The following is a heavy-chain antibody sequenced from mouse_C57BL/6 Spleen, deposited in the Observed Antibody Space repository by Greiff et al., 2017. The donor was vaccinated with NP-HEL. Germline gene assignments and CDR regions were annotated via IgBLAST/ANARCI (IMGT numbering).Heavy chain of an antibody. D-gene: IGHD3-2*02. Sequence: EVQLQQSGAELVRPGASVKLSCTASGFNIKDYYMHWVKQRPEQGLEWIGRIDPEDGDTDYAQKFQGKATMTAVTSSNTADLQLSSRTSEDTAVYSCTNSAQGAWCAYWGQGTLVTVSA. CDR3: TNSAQGAWCAY. CDR2: IDPEDGDT. CDR1: GFNIKDYY. V-gene: IGHV14-1*01. J-gene: IGHJ3*01.